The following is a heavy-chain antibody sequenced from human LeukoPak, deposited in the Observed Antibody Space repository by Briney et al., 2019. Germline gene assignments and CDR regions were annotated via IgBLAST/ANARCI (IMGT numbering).Heavy chain of an antibody. V-gene: IGHV4-34*01. CDR3: AREPRGYSYGNWFDP. Sequence: SETLSLTCAVYGGSFSGYYWSWIRQPPGKGLEWIGEINHSGSTNYNPSLKSRVTISVDTSKNQFSLKLSSVTAADTAVYYCAREPRGYSYGNWFDPWGQGTLVTVSS. J-gene: IGHJ5*02. D-gene: IGHD5-18*01. CDR2: INHSGST. CDR1: GGSFSGYY.